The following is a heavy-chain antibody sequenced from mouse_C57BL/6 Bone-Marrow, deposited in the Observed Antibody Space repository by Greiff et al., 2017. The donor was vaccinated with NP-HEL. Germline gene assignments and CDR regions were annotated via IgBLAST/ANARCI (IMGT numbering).Heavy chain of an antibody. CDR1: GYTFTSYG. V-gene: IGHV1-81*01. CDR2: IYPRSGNT. CDR3: ARVRPRPAMDY. J-gene: IGHJ4*01. Sequence: QVQLQQPGAELVKPGASVKLSCKASGYTFTSYGISWVKQRTGQGLEWIGEIYPRSGNTYYNEKFKGKATLTADKSSSTAYMELRSLTSEDSAVYFCARVRPRPAMDYWGQGTSVTVSS.